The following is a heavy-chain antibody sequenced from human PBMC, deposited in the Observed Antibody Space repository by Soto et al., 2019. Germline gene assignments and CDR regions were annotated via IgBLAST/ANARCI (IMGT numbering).Heavy chain of an antibody. Sequence: QVQLVQSGAEVKKPGASVKVSCKASGYTFTSYGISWVRQAPGQGLEWMGWISAYNGNTTYAQKLHGRVTMNTDTSTSTAYMDLWSLRSDDTAGYCCATSRYGMDVWGQGTTDKVS. J-gene: IGHJ6*02. CDR3: ATSRYGMDV. CDR2: ISAYNGNT. V-gene: IGHV1-18*04. CDR1: GYTFTSYG.